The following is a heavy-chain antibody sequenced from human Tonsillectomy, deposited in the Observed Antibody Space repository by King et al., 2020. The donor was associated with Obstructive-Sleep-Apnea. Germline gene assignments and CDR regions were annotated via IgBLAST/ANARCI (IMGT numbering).Heavy chain of an antibody. D-gene: IGHD2-15*01. Sequence: VQLVESGGGLVQPGGSLRLSCAASGFTVSSNYMSWVRQAPGKGLEWVSVIYSGGSTYYADSVKGRFTISRDNSKNTLYLQMNSLRAEDTAVYYCAGGGRYCSGGSCYSFNYGMDVWGQGTTVTVSS. CDR3: AGGGRYCSGGSCYSFNYGMDV. J-gene: IGHJ6*02. V-gene: IGHV3-66*01. CDR2: IYSGGST. CDR1: GFTVSSNY.